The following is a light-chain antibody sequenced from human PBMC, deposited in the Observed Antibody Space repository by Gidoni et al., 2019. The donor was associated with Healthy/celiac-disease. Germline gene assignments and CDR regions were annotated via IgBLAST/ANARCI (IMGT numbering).Light chain of an antibody. Sequence: EIVFTQSPGTLSLSPGERATLSCRASQSVSSSYLACYQQKPGQAPRLLIYGASSRATGIPDRFSGSGSGTDFTLTISRLEPEDFAVYYCQQYGSSPLTFGGGTKVEIK. CDR2: GAS. CDR1: QSVSSSY. CDR3: QQYGSSPLT. V-gene: IGKV3-20*01. J-gene: IGKJ4*01.